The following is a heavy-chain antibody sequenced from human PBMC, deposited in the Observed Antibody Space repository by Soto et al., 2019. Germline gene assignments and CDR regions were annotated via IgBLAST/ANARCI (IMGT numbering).Heavy chain of an antibody. CDR3: AKDQGSSWYEIDY. Sequence: TSETLSLTCTVSGGSISSHYWSWIRQPPGKGLEWIGYIYYSGSTNYNPSLKSRVTISVDTSKNQFSLKLSSVTAADTAVYYCAKDQGSSWYEIDYWGQGTLVTVSS. V-gene: IGHV4-59*11. D-gene: IGHD6-13*01. J-gene: IGHJ4*02. CDR1: GGSISSHY. CDR2: IYYSGST.